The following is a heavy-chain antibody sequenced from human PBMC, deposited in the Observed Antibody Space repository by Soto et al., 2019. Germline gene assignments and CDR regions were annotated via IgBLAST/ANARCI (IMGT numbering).Heavy chain of an antibody. J-gene: IGHJ4*02. CDR1: GFSFSSYE. CDR2: ISINGGSV. D-gene: IGHD7-27*01. V-gene: IGHV3-48*03. CDR3: AEDLTGSSGG. Sequence: EVQLVESGGGLVQPGGSLRLSCAASGFSFSSYEMNWVRQAPGRGLEWVSYISINGGSVNYAESVKGRFTISRDNAKNSLFIQMSSLGVEDTAIYYCAEDLTGSSGGWGQGTLVTVSS.